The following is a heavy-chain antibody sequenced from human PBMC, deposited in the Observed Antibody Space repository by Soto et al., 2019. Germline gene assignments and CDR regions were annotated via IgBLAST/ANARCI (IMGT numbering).Heavy chain of an antibody. J-gene: IGHJ3*02. V-gene: IGHV4-61*01. Sequence: QVQLQESGPGLVKPSETLSLTCTVSGGSVSSGSYYWSWIRHPPGKGLEWIGYIYYSGSTNYNPSLKSRVTISVDTSKNQFSLKLSSVTAADTAVYYCARGSITMIVVVRTDAFDIWGQGTMVTVSS. CDR2: IYYSGST. CDR1: GGSVSSGSYY. CDR3: ARGSITMIVVVRTDAFDI. D-gene: IGHD3-22*01.